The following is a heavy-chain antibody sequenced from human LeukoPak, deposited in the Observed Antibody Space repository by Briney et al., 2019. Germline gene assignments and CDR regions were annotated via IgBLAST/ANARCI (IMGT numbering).Heavy chain of an antibody. D-gene: IGHD5-18*01. CDR3: ARTTSGIQISYFDY. J-gene: IGHJ4*02. V-gene: IGHV3-23*01. Sequence: GGSLRLSCAASGFTFSNDPMSWVRQTPGKGLEWVSTINYSGGSTYYADSVKGRFTISRDNSKNTLYLQMNSLRVDDTAIYYCARTTSGIQISYFDYWGQGTLVTVSS. CDR1: GFTFSNDP. CDR2: INYSGGST.